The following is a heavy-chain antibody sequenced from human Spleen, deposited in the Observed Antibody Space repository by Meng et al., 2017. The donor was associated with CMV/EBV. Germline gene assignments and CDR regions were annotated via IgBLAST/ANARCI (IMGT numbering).Heavy chain of an antibody. CDR3: ATPPGVTTPGASGF. J-gene: IGHJ4*02. Sequence: SGYPFTGYYMHWIRQAPGQGLEWMGWINPNSGATNYAQKFQGRVTMTRDTSISTAYMELSRLRSDDTAVYYCATPPGVTTPGASGFWGQGTLVTVSS. CDR2: INPNSGAT. V-gene: IGHV1-2*02. CDR1: GYPFTGYY. D-gene: IGHD1/OR15-1a*01.